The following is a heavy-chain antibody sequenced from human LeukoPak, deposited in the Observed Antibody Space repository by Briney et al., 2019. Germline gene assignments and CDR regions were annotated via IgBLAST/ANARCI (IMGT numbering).Heavy chain of an antibody. V-gene: IGHV4-4*02. CDR2: IYHSGST. CDR3: ARVLRYFDWSIDY. D-gene: IGHD3-9*01. Sequence: SETLSLTCTVSGGSISSSNWWSWVRQPPGKGLEWIGEIYHSGSTNYNPSLKSRVTISVDKSKNQFSLKLSSVTAADTAVYYCARVLRYFDWSIDYWGQGTLVTVS. CDR1: GGSISSSNW. J-gene: IGHJ4*02.